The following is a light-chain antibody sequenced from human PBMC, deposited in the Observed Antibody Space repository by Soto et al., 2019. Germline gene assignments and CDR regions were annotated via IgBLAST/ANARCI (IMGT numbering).Light chain of an antibody. CDR1: QSVSSSY. V-gene: IGKV3-20*01. Sequence: EPVLTPNHGTLSLSAGERDTLSCRASQSVSSSYLAWYQQKPGQAPRLLIYGASSRATGIPDRFSGSGSGTDFTLAISRLEPEDFAVYYCQQYGSSPGTFGQGTKVDIK. CDR3: QQYGSSPGT. J-gene: IGKJ1*01. CDR2: GAS.